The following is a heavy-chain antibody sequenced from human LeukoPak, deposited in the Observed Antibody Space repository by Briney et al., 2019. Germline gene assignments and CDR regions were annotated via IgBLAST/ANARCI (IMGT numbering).Heavy chain of an antibody. CDR1: GFTFSSYS. Sequence: GGSLRLSCAASGFTFSSYSMNWVRQAPGKGLEWVSVIYSGGSTYYADSVKGRFTISRDNSKNMLYLQMNSLRAEDTAVYYCARVGGGNSPYYYYYGMDVWGQGTTVTVSS. D-gene: IGHD4-23*01. V-gene: IGHV3-66*01. CDR3: ARVGGGNSPYYYYYGMDV. CDR2: IYSGGST. J-gene: IGHJ6*02.